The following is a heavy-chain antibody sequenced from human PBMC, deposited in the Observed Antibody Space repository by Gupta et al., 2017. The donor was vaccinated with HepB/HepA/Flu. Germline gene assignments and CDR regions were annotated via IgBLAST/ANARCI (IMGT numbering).Heavy chain of an antibody. D-gene: IGHD5-12*01. V-gene: IGHV3-30*18. CDR1: GFTFSSYG. CDR3: AKGFGGYDYSVLDY. J-gene: IGHJ4*02. CDR2: ISYDGSNK. Sequence: QVQLVESGGGVVQPGRSLRLSCAASGFTFSSYGMHWVRQAPGKGLEWVAVISYDGSNKYYADSVKGRFTISRDNSKNTLYLQMNSLRAEDTAVYYCAKGFGGYDYSVLDYWGQGTLVTVSS.